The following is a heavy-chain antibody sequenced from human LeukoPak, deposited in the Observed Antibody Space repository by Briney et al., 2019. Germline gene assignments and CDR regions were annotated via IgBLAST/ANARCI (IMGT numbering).Heavy chain of an antibody. V-gene: IGHV3-74*01. D-gene: IGHD6-13*01. CDR2: INSDGSST. CDR3: ARERYSSSWSSHDY. J-gene: IGHJ4*02. CDR1: GFTFSSYW. Sequence: GGSLRLSCAASGFTFSSYWMHWVRQAPGKGLVWVSRINSDGSSTSYADSVKGRFTISRANAKNTLYLQMNSLRAEDTAVYYCARERYSSSWSSHDYWGQGTLVTVSS.